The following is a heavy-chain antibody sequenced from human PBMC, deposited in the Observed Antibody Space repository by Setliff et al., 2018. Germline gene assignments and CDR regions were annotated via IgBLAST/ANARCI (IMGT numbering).Heavy chain of an antibody. CDR1: GGSISSSNW. CDR2: IYHSGST. D-gene: IGHD1-1*01. V-gene: IGHV4-4*02. Sequence: SETLSLTCAVSGGSISSSNWWSWVRQPPGKGLEWIGEIYHSGSTYYNPSLKSRVTISVDTSKNQFSLKLSSVTAADTAVYFCARSEMATTSFDIWGQGTMVTVSS. J-gene: IGHJ3*02. CDR3: ARSEMATTSFDI.